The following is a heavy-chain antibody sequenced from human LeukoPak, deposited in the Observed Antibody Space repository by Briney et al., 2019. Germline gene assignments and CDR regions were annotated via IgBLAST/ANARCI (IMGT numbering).Heavy chain of an antibody. V-gene: IGHV4-39*01. CDR2: IYYSGST. CDR3: ASTNVDSSGWYGVDY. CDR1: GGSISSSSYY. Sequence: PSETLSLTCTVSGGSISSSSYYWGWIRQPPGKGLEWIGSIYYSGSTHYNPSLKSRVTISVDTSKNQFSLKLSSVAAADTAVYYCASTNVDSSGWYGVDYWGQGTLVTVSS. D-gene: IGHD6-19*01. J-gene: IGHJ4*02.